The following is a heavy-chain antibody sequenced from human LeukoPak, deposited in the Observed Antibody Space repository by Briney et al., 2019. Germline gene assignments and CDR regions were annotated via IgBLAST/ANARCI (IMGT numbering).Heavy chain of an antibody. CDR3: AKEEDAVVTALVNY. CDR2: ISGSGSST. J-gene: IGHJ4*02. Sequence: GGSLRLSCAASGFTFSSYAMSWVRQAPGKGLERVSVISGSGSSTYYADSVKGRFTISRDNSKNTLYLQMNSLRAEDTAVYYCAKEEDAVVTALVNYWGQGTLVTVSS. CDR1: GFTFSSYA. D-gene: IGHD2-21*02. V-gene: IGHV3-23*01.